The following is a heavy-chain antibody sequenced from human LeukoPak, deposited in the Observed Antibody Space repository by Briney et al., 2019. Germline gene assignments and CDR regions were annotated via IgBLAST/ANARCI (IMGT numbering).Heavy chain of an antibody. D-gene: IGHD3-22*01. CDR3: ARVEGGSGYFLGGYFDY. CDR1: GFTFRSYA. V-gene: IGHV3-21*05. Sequence: GGSLRLSCVASGFTFRSYAMNWVRQAPGKGLEWVSYMSSDSSFINYADSVKGRFTISRDNAKNSLYLQMNSLRAEDTAVYYCARVEGGSGYFLGGYFDYWGQGTLVTVSS. J-gene: IGHJ4*02. CDR2: MSSDSSFI.